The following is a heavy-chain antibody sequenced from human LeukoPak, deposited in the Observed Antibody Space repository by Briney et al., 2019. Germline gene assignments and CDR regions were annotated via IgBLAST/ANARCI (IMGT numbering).Heavy chain of an antibody. V-gene: IGHV1-2*02. Sequence: APVKVSCKASGYTFTGYYMHWVRQAPGQGLECMGWINPNSGGTNYAQKFQGRVTLTRDTSISTAYMELSRLKSDDTAVYYCARGSSSYYASGSYSPSFDYWGQGTLVTVSS. CDR3: ARGSSSYYASGSYSPSFDY. CDR2: INPNSGGT. CDR1: GYTFTGYY. D-gene: IGHD3-10*01. J-gene: IGHJ4*02.